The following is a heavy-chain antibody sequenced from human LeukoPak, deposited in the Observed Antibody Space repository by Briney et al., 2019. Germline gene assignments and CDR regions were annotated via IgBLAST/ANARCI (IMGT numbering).Heavy chain of an antibody. V-gene: IGHV4-34*01. CDR2: INHSGST. D-gene: IGHD3-22*01. CDR1: GGSFSGYY. J-gene: IGHJ4*02. Sequence: SSETLSLTCAVYGGSFSGYYWSWIRQPPGKGLEWIGEINHSGSTNYNPSLKSRVTISVDTSKNQFSLKLSSVTAADTAVYYCARRPAYYYDSSGYYPFDYWGQGTLVNVSS. CDR3: ARRPAYYYDSSGYYPFDY.